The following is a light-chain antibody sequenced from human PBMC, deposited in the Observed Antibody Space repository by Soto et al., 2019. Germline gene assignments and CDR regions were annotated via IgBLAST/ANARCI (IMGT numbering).Light chain of an antibody. J-gene: IGLJ1*01. CDR3: SSYTSSSTSYV. CDR1: GSDVGGYNS. CDR2: GVS. V-gene: IGLV2-14*01. Sequence: QSALTQPASVSGSPGQSITISCTGTGSDVGGYNSVSWYQQHPGKAPKLMIYGVSNRPSGVSNRFSGSKSGNSASLSISGLRAEDEADYYCSSYTSSSTSYVFGTGTKLTVL.